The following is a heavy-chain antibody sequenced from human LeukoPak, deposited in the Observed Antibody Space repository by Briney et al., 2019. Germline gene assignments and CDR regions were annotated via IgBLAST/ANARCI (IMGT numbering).Heavy chain of an antibody. D-gene: IGHD3-22*01. J-gene: IGHJ4*02. CDR2: INPNSGGT. CDR1: GYTFTGYY. V-gene: IGHV1-2*02. Sequence: ASVKVSCKASGYTFTGYYMHWVRQVPGQGLEWMGWINPNSGGTNYAQKFQGRVTMTRDTSISTAYMELSRLRSDDTAVYYCASPLGGSGYYYYWGQGTLVTVSS. CDR3: ASPLGGSGYYYY.